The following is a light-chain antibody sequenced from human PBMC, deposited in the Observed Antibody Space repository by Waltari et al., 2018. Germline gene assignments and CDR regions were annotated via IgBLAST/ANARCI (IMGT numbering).Light chain of an antibody. V-gene: IGLV1-51*02. Sequence: QSLLTQPPSVSAAPGQKVTISCSGSDSNIGTNFVSWYQQVPGSAPKLLIFEDEKGPPGIPARFSGSKSATSATLAITGLQPGDEADFYCGTWDTSLSPHVIFGGGTRLTVL. CDR1: DSNIGTNF. CDR2: EDE. J-gene: IGLJ2*01. CDR3: GTWDTSLSPHVI.